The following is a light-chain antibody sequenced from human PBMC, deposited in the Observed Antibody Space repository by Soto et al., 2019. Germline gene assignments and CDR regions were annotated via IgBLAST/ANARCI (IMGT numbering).Light chain of an antibody. Sequence: SALTQPASVSGSPGESITISCTGTSSDVGGYNYVSWYQQHTGKAPKLMIYEVSNRPSGVSNRFSGSKSGNTASLTISVLQAEDEADYYCSSYTSSSTLVFGTGTKVTVL. CDR3: SSYTSSSTLV. V-gene: IGLV2-14*01. CDR2: EVS. CDR1: SSDVGGYNY. J-gene: IGLJ1*01.